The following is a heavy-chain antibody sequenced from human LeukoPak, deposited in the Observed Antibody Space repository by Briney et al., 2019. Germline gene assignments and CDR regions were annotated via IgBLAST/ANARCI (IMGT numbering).Heavy chain of an antibody. CDR1: GYTFTSYG. Sequence: ASVKVSCKASGYTFTSYGISWVRRAPGQGLEWMGWISAYNGNTNYAQKLQGRVTMTTDTSTSTAYMELRSLRSDDTAVYYCARGYPPLYYDSSGYRNAFDIWGQGTMVTVSS. J-gene: IGHJ3*02. D-gene: IGHD3-22*01. CDR2: ISAYNGNT. V-gene: IGHV1-18*01. CDR3: ARGYPPLYYDSSGYRNAFDI.